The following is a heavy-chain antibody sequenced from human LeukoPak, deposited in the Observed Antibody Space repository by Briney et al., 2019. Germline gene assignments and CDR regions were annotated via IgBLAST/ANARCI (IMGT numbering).Heavy chain of an antibody. V-gene: IGHV3-30-3*01. Sequence: PGGSLRLSCAASGFTFSSYAMHWVRQAPGKGLEWVAVISYDGSNKYYADSVKGRFTISRDNSKNTLYLQMNSLRAEDTAVYYCARDTRYSSGWYSDYWGQGTLVTVSS. J-gene: IGHJ4*02. CDR1: GFTFSSYA. CDR3: ARDTRYSSGWYSDY. CDR2: ISYDGSNK. D-gene: IGHD6-19*01.